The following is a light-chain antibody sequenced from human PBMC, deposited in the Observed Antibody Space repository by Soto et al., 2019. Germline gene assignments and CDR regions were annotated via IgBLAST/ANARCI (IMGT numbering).Light chain of an antibody. Sequence: DIQMTQSPSSLSASVGDRVTITCRASQSISSYLNWYQQKPGKVPKLLIYGASSVQSGVPSRFSGGGSGTDFTLTISSLQPEDYATYYCQQSYSTVRTFGQGTKVEIK. CDR3: QQSYSTVRT. V-gene: IGKV1-39*01. J-gene: IGKJ1*01. CDR2: GAS. CDR1: QSISSY.